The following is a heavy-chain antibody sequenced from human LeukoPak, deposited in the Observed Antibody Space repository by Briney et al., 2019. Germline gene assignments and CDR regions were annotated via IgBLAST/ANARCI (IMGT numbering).Heavy chain of an antibody. CDR1: EFTFSSYT. CDR2: VSGSGDVT. Sequence: GGSLRLSCAASEFTFSSYTMSWVRQAPGKGLEWVSVVSGSGDVTHYADSVKGRFAISRDNSKNTLYLQMNSLRAEDTAVYYCAKRYYDSRDYRVFDYWGQGTLVTVSS. V-gene: IGHV3-23*01. J-gene: IGHJ4*02. D-gene: IGHD3-22*01. CDR3: AKRYYDSRDYRVFDY.